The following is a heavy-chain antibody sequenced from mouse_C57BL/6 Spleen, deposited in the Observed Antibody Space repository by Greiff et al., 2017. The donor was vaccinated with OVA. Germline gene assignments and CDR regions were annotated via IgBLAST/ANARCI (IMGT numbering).Heavy chain of an antibody. D-gene: IGHD2-4*01. V-gene: IGHV1-22*01. CDR1: GYTFTDYN. CDR2: INPNNGGT. Sequence: VQLQQSGPELVKPGASVKMSCKASGYTFTDYNMHWVKQSHGKSLEWIGYINPNNGGTSYNQKFKGKATLTVNKSSSTAYMELRSLTSEDSAVYYCAREGDYDAGFDDWGQGTTLTVSS. CDR3: AREGDYDAGFDD. J-gene: IGHJ2*01.